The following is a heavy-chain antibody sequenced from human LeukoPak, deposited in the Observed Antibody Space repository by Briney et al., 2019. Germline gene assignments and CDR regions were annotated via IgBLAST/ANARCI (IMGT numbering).Heavy chain of an antibody. Sequence: GASLKVSCKASGYTFTGHYMHWVRQAPGQGLEWMGWINPNSDGTNYAQKVQCRVTMTRDTPISPAYKERSRLGSDDPAVRYCASGRQWLVQYWGQGTLVTVSS. D-gene: IGHD6-19*01. J-gene: IGHJ4*02. CDR3: ASGRQWLVQY. CDR2: INPNSDGT. CDR1: GYTFTGHY. V-gene: IGHV1-2*02.